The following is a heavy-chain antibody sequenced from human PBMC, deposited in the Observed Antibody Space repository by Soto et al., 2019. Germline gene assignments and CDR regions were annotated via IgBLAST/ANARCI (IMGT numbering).Heavy chain of an antibody. CDR3: ARTTVTTNWFDP. V-gene: IGHV4-59*08. CDR1: GGSISSDY. Sequence: QVQLQESGPGLVKPSETLSLTCTVSGGSISSDYWSWIRQPPGKGLEWIGYIYYSGSTNYNPSLKSRVTSTVDTYKNQFSRKLSSVTAADAAEYYCARTTVTTNWFDPWGQGTMVTVSS. J-gene: IGHJ5*02. CDR2: IYYSGST. D-gene: IGHD4-17*01.